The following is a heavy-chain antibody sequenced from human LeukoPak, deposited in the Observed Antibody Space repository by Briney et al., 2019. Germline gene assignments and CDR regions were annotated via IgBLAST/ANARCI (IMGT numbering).Heavy chain of an antibody. Sequence: GESLKISCKGSGYSFPNSWIGWVRQMPGKGLEWVGSVYLGDSDTRYSPSFQGQVTISVDKSISTAYLQWSSLKASDTAIYYCARLGQYTSSWYKWGYFDYWGQGTQVTVSS. CDR2: VYLGDSDT. V-gene: IGHV5-51*01. D-gene: IGHD6-13*01. J-gene: IGHJ4*02. CDR1: GYSFPNSW. CDR3: ARLGQYTSSWYKWGYFDY.